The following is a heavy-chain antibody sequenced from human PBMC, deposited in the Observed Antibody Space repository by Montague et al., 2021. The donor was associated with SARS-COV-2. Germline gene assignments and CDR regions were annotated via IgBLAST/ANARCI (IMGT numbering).Heavy chain of an antibody. J-gene: IGHJ3*02. V-gene: IGHV3-30*04. Sequence: SLRLSCAASGFTFSSYAMHWVRQAPVKGLEWVAVISYDGSNKYYANSVKGRFTISRDNSKNTLYLQMNSLRAEDTAVYYCAREDPSFDAFDIWGQGTMVTVS. CDR3: AREDPSFDAFDI. CDR2: ISYDGSNK. CDR1: GFTFSSYA.